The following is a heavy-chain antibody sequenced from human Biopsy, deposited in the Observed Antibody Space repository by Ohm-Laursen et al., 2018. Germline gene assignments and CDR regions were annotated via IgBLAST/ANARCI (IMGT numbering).Heavy chain of an antibody. CDR3: ATELLPPGVGGPWLDS. CDR2: ISASSSYI. CDR1: GFSLRNFT. D-gene: IGHD3-10*01. J-gene: IGHJ5*01. V-gene: IGHV3-21*06. Sequence: SLRLSCSASGFSLRNFTINWVRQAPGKGLEWVSSISASSSYIHYADSVKGRFTVSRDNTKNSLYLQMNSLRAADTAIYYCATELLPPGVGGPWLDSWGQGTPVTVSS.